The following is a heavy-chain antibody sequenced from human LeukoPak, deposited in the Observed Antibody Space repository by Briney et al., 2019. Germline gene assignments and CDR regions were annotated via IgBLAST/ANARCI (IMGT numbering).Heavy chain of an antibody. CDR3: ARVVWFGEAN. D-gene: IGHD3-10*01. J-gene: IGHJ4*02. V-gene: IGHV3-48*03. CDR1: GFTFSSYE. CDR2: ISSSGSTI. Sequence: GGPLRLSCAASGFTFSSYEMNWVRQAPGKGLEWVSYISSSGSTIYYADSVKGRFTISRDNAKNSLYLQMNSLRAEDTAVYYCARVVWFGEANWGQGTLVTVSS.